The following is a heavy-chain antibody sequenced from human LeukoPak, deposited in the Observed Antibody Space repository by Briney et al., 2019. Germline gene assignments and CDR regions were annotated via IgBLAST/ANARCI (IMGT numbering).Heavy chain of an antibody. CDR1: GYTFTSYG. CDR3: ARDYDILTGYLHGYGMDV. V-gene: IGHV1-18*01. J-gene: IGHJ6*02. CDR2: ISAYNGNT. D-gene: IGHD3-9*01. Sequence: ASVKVSCKASGYTFTSYGISWVRQAPGQELEWMGWISAYNGNTNYAQKLQGRVTMTTDTSTSTAYMELRSLRSDDTAVYYCARDYDILTGYLHGYGMDVWGQGTTVTVSS.